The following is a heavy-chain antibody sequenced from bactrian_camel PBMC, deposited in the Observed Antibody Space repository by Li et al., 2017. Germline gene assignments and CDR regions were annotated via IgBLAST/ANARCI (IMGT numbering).Heavy chain of an antibody. J-gene: IGHJ6*01. Sequence: VQLVESGGGLVQPGDSLRLSCVASGFTNSRYAMSWVRQAPGKGREWVSDISNGGRVTSYADSVKGRFTISKDIAKNTLYLQMNSLKPEDTGMYYCAARLMDWDCSESAHFVYWGQGTQVTVS. CDR1: GFTNSRYA. D-gene: IGHD1*01. CDR2: ISNGGRVT. V-gene: IGHV3S40*01. CDR3: AARLMDWDCSESAHFVY.